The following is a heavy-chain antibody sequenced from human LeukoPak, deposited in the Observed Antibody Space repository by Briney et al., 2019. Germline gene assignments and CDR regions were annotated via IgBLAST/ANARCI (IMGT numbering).Heavy chain of an antibody. CDR3: ASHSVGATNIFSL. J-gene: IGHJ4*02. CDR1: GFTFSSYE. D-gene: IGHD1-26*01. CDR2: ISSSGSTI. V-gene: IGHV3-48*03. Sequence: GGSLRLSCAASGFTFSSYEMNWVRQAPGKGLEWVSYISSSGSTIYYADSVKGRFTISRDNAKNSLYLQVNSLRAEDTAVYYCASHSVGATNIFSLWGQGTLVTVSS.